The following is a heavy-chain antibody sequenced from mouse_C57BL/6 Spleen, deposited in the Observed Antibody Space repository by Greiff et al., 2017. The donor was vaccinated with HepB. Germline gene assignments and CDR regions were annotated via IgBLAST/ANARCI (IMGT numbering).Heavy chain of an antibody. V-gene: IGHV1-53*01. CDR1: GYTFTSYW. CDR3: ARKRYYDWYFDV. Sequence: QVHVKQSGTELVKPGASVKLSCKASGYTFTSYWMHWVKQRPGQGLEWIGNINPSNGGTNYNEKFKSKATLTVDKSSSTAYMQLSSLTSEDAAVYYCARKRYYDWYFDVWGTGTTVTVSS. CDR2: INPSNGGT. D-gene: IGHD1-1*01. J-gene: IGHJ1*03.